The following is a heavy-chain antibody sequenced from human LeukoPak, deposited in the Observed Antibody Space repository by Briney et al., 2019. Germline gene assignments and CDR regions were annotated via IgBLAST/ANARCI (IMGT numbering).Heavy chain of an antibody. V-gene: IGHV3-11*06. J-gene: IGHJ4*02. CDR3: TRRECTRTSCYASD. Sequence: GGSLRLSCTASGFIFSDYYMGWVRQAPGQGLEWISYISTIGYTSYADSVKGRFTISRDTAKKSGYLQMNSLRAEDTSIYYCTRRECTRTSCYASDWGQGTLVTVSS. D-gene: IGHD2-2*01. CDR2: ISTIGYT. CDR1: GFIFSDYY.